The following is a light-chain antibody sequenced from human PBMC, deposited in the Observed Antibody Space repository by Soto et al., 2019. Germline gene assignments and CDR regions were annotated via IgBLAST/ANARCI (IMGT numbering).Light chain of an antibody. V-gene: IGKV1-9*01. Sequence: DIQLTQSPSFLSASVGDRVTISCRASQGVGSFLAWYQQKPGKAPKLLIYDASTLQRGVPSRFSGSGSGTEFTLTISSLQSEDYATYYCLHLNSYPLTFCGGTKVEIK. CDR3: LHLNSYPLT. CDR2: DAS. CDR1: QGVGSF. J-gene: IGKJ4*01.